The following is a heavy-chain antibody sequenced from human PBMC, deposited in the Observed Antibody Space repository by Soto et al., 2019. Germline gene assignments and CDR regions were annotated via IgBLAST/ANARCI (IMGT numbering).Heavy chain of an antibody. CDR1: GFTFSSYA. CDR2: ISYDGNNK. V-gene: IGHV3-30-3*01. J-gene: IGHJ4*02. D-gene: IGHD4-17*01. CDR3: ARGTTTVTTKYYFDY. Sequence: QVQLVESGGGVVQPGRSLRLSCAASGFTFSSYAMHWVRQAPGEGLEWVALISYDGNNKDYAESVKGRFTISRDNSKNTLYVQMNSLTTEDTAVYDCARGTTTVTTKYYFDYWGQGTLVTVSS.